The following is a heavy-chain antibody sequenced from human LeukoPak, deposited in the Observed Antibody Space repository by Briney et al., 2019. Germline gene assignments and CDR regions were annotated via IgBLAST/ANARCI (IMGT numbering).Heavy chain of an antibody. V-gene: IGHV3-48*04. CDR1: GFTFSSYS. Sequence: PGGSLRLSCAASGFTFSSYSMNWVRQAAGKGLEWVSYISSSSSTIYYADSVKGRFTISRDNAKNSLYLQMNGLRAEDTAVYYCARESSSGWYDFDYWGQGTLVTVSS. J-gene: IGHJ4*02. CDR2: ISSSSSTI. D-gene: IGHD6-19*01. CDR3: ARESSSGWYDFDY.